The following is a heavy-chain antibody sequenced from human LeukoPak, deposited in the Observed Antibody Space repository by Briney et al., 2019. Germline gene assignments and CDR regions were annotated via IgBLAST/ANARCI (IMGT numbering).Heavy chain of an antibody. Sequence: QSGGSLRLSCAASGFTFSSYAMSWARQAPGKGLEWVSAISGSGGSTYYADSVKGRFTISRDNSKNTLYLQMNSLRAEDTAVYYCAEVTVITIFGVVIIDAIDYWGQGTLVTVSS. CDR2: ISGSGGST. CDR1: GFTFSSYA. D-gene: IGHD3-3*01. J-gene: IGHJ4*02. CDR3: AEVTVITIFGVVIIDAIDY. V-gene: IGHV3-23*01.